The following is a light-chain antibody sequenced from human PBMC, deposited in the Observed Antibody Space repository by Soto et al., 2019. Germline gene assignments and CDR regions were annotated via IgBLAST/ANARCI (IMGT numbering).Light chain of an antibody. Sequence: HSALNQPASVSGAHVQSSTISCTGTSSDVGGYNYVSWYQQHPGKAPKLMIYDVSNRPSGVSSRFSGSKSGNTASLTISGLQAEDEADYYCRSYTSSSTYIFGTGTKVTV. CDR3: RSYTSSSTYI. J-gene: IGLJ1*01. CDR2: DVS. CDR1: SSDVGGYNY. V-gene: IGLV2-14*01.